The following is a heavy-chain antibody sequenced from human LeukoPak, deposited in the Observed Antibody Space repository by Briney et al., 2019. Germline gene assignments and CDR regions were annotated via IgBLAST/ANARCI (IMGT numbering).Heavy chain of an antibody. J-gene: IGHJ4*02. CDR1: GFTLSSFK. CDR3: ARDLTGGEYFDS. D-gene: IGHD3-16*01. Sequence: GGSLRLSCATSGFTLSSFKMTWVRQAPGKGLEWVASISPSSSYISYADSLKGRVTVSRDDAKHSVFLQMSSLRAEDTAVYYCARDLTGGEYFDSWGQGTLVSVSS. CDR2: ISPSSSYI. V-gene: IGHV3-21*01.